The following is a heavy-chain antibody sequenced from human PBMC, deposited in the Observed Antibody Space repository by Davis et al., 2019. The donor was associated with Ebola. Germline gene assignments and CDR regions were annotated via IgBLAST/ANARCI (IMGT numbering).Heavy chain of an antibody. J-gene: IGHJ5*02. Sequence: VSCKASGYTFTGYYMHWVRQAPGQGLEWMGWINPNSGGTNYAQKFQGRVTMTRDTSISTAYMELSRLRSDDTAVYYCARVPGLSYYYDSSGFNWFDPWGQGTLVTVSS. V-gene: IGHV1-2*02. CDR3: ARVPGLSYYYDSSGFNWFDP. D-gene: IGHD3-22*01. CDR2: INPNSGGT. CDR1: GYTFTGYY.